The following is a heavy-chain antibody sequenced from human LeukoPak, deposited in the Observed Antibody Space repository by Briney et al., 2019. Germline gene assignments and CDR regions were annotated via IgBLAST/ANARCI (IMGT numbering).Heavy chain of an antibody. D-gene: IGHD1-1*01. CDR1: GGSISSYY. Sequence: SETLSLTCTVSGGSISSYYWSWIRQPPGKGLEWIGFISYSGSTNFNPSLKSRVTISVDTSKNQFSLKLSSVTAADTAVYYCAREGTAGTNLNWFDPWGQGTLVTVSS. J-gene: IGHJ5*02. V-gene: IGHV4-59*01. CDR2: ISYSGST. CDR3: AREGTAGTNLNWFDP.